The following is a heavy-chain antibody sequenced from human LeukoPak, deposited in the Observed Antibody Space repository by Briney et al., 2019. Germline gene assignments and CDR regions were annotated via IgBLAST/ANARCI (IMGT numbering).Heavy chain of an antibody. CDR2: ISISGGST. Sequence: GGSLRLSCAASGVTFTNYSMTWVRQAPGKGLEWVSCISISGGSTDYADSVKGRFTISRDNSKNTMSLQMNSLRAEDTAVYYCAKVPAGNKVEYWGQGTLVTVSS. CDR1: GVTFTNYS. CDR3: AKVPAGNKVEY. V-gene: IGHV3-23*01. D-gene: IGHD6-19*01. J-gene: IGHJ4*02.